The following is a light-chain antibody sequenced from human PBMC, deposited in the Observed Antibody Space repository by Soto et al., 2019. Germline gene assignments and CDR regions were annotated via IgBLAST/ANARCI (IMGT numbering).Light chain of an antibody. CDR3: QSYDSGILV. CDR2: EDH. V-gene: IGLV6-57*04. Sequence: NFMLTQPHSVSESPGKTVTISFTRSSGSIDSNYVQWYQQRPGSAPTTVLYEDHQRPSGVPDRFSGSIDSSSNSASLTISGLKTEDEADYYCQSYDSGILVFGGGTKLTVL. J-gene: IGLJ3*02. CDR1: SGSIDSNY.